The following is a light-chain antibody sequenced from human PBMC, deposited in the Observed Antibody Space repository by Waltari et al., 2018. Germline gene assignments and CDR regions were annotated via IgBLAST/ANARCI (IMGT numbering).Light chain of an antibody. J-gene: IGKJ4*01. CDR2: AAS. Sequence: DIQLTQSPSFLSASIGDRVTITCRARQGISSYLAWYQQKPGKAPKILIYAASTLQSGVPSRFSGSGSGTEFTLTISSLQPEDFATYYCQQINSYPQLTFGGGTKVEIK. CDR1: QGISSY. CDR3: QQINSYPQLT. V-gene: IGKV1-9*01.